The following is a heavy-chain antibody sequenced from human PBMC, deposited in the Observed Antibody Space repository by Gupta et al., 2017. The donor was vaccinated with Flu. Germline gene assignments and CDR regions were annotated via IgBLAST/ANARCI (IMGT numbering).Heavy chain of an antibody. CDR1: GFDLHSYE. V-gene: IGHV3-48*03. Sequence: EVLLVESGGGLVQPGGALRLPCRASGFDLHSYEMNWVRTAPGRGLELVAFISSSAVTYYTDPVRGRFTISRDNANSLLYLQMSSLRGEDTAVYYCARGHWDNWGQGTLVTVSS. CDR2: ISSSAVT. J-gene: IGHJ4*02. CDR3: ARGHWDN.